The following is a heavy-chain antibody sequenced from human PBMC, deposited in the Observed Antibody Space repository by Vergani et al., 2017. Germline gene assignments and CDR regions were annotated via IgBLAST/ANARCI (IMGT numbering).Heavy chain of an antibody. CDR2: IIPIFVTA. Sequence: QVQLVQSGAEVKKPGSSVKVSCKASGGTFSSYAISWVRQAPGQGLEWMGRIIPIFVTANYAQKFQGRVTITADESTSTAYMELSSLRSEDTAVYYCGLVKGVYYYYGMDVWGQGTTVTVSS. J-gene: IGHJ6*02. CDR3: GLVKGVYYYYGMDV. V-gene: IGHV1-69*18. CDR1: GGTFSSYA. D-gene: IGHD6-19*01.